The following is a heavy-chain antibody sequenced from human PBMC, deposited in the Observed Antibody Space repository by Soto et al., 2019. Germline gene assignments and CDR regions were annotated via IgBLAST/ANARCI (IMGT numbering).Heavy chain of an antibody. CDR2: ISGSGGST. J-gene: IGHJ6*02. D-gene: IGHD1-26*01. CDR1: GFTFSTYA. CDR3: ATRSDASYYYYGTDV. V-gene: IGHV3-23*01. Sequence: EVQLLESGGGLVQPGGSLRLSCAASGFTFSTYAMIWVRQAPGKGLEWVSAISGSGGSTYYADSVKGRFTISRDNSKNTLFLQMNSLRAEDTAVYYCATRSDASYYYYGTDVWGQGTTVTVSS.